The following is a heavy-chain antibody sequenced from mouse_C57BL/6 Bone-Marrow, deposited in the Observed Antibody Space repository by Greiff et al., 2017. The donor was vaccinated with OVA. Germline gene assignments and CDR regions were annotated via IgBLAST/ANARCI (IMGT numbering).Heavy chain of an antibody. CDR2: INPSSGYT. V-gene: IGHV1-7*01. D-gene: IGHD1-1*01. Sequence: VQLQQSGAELAKPGASVTLSCKASGYTFTSYWMHWVNQRPGQGLEWIGYINPSSGYTKYNQKFKDKATLTADKSTSTAYMQLSSLTYKDSAVYYGARSNHYYSSSYGTWFAYWGQGTLVTVSA. CDR1: GYTFTSYW. J-gene: IGHJ3*01. CDR3: ARSNHYYSSSYGTWFAY.